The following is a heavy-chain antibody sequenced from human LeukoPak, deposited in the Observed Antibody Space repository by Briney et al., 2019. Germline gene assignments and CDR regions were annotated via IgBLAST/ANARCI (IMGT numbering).Heavy chain of an antibody. D-gene: IGHD3-3*01. J-gene: IGHJ4*02. CDR1: GGSISSYN. Sequence: MASETLSLTCTVSGGSISSYNWSWIRQPAGKGLEWIGRIYTSGSTNYNPSLKSRVTMSVDTSKNQFSLKLSSVTAADTAVYYCARDGVRIFDYWGQGTLVTVSS. CDR3: ARDGVRIFDY. CDR2: IYTSGST. V-gene: IGHV4-4*07.